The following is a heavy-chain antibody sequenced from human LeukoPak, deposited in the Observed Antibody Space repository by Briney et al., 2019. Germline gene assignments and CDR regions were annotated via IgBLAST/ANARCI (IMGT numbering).Heavy chain of an antibody. Sequence: ASVKVSCKASGYTFSTYGISWVRQAPGQGLEWMGWISAYNGNTNYAQKFQGRVTLTTDTSTSAAYMELRSLRSDDTAVYYCVRDGFCSSASCYDKGGFDFWGQGTLVTVSS. CDR3: VRDGFCSSASCYDKGGFDF. J-gene: IGHJ4*02. CDR2: ISAYNGNT. CDR1: GYTFSTYG. V-gene: IGHV1-18*01. D-gene: IGHD2-2*01.